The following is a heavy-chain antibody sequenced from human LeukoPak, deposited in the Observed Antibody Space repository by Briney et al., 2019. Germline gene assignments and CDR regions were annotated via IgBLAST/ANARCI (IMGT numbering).Heavy chain of an antibody. V-gene: IGHV1-18*01. CDR3: ARQNRIAVSGTFDY. J-gene: IGHJ4*02. D-gene: IGHD6-19*01. CDR2: ISAYNGNT. Sequence: ASVKVSCKASGYTFTSYGISWVRQAPGQGLEWMGWISAYNGNTNYAQKLQGRVTMTTDTSTSTAYMELRSLRSDDTAVYYCARQNRIAVSGTFDYWGQGTLITVSS. CDR1: GYTFTSYG.